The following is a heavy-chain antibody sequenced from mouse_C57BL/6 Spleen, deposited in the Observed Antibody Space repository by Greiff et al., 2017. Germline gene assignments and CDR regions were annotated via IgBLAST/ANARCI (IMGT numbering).Heavy chain of an antibody. D-gene: IGHD2-5*01. CDR1: GYTFTEYT. CDR3: ARHEHLPYSTTGYFDV. CDR2: FYPGSGSI. V-gene: IGHV1-62-2*01. J-gene: IGHJ1*03. Sequence: VKLQESGAELVKPGASVKLSCKASGYTFTEYTIHWVKQRSGQGLEWIGWFYPGSGSIKYNEKFKDKATLTADKYSSTVYMELSRLTSEDSAVYVCARHEHLPYSTTGYFDVWGTGTTVTVSS.